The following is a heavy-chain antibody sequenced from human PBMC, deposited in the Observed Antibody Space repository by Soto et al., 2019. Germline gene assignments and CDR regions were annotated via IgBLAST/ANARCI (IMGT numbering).Heavy chain of an antibody. CDR2: ISAYNGNT. J-gene: IGHJ3*02. CDR3: ARDHTMIVGTYAFDI. Sequence: ASVKVSCKASGYTFTSYGISWVRQAPGQGLEWMGWISAYNGNTNYAQKLQGRVTMTTDTSTSTAYMELRSLRSDDTAVYYCARDHTMIVGTYAFDIWGQGTMVTVSS. D-gene: IGHD3-22*01. V-gene: IGHV1-18*01. CDR1: GYTFTSYG.